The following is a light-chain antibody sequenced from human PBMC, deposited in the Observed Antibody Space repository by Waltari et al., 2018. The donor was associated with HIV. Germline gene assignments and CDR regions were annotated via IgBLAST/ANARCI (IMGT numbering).Light chain of an antibody. CDR2: KAS. CDR1: PSINTW. Sequence: DIQMTQSPSTLSASVGDRVTITCRASPSINTWLAWYQQKPGKAPKILIYKASTLETGVPSRFSGSGSGTEFTLTISSLQPDDFATYYCQQYHTYRTFGQGTTLEL. V-gene: IGKV1-5*03. CDR3: QQYHTYRT. J-gene: IGKJ1*01.